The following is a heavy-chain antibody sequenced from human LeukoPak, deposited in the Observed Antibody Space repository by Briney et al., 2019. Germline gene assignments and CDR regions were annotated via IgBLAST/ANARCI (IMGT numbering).Heavy chain of an antibody. D-gene: IGHD1-26*01. CDR2: INHSGST. CDR1: GGSFSGYY. J-gene: IGHJ4*02. V-gene: IGHV4-34*01. Sequence: SETLSLTCAVYGGSFSGYYWSWIRQPPGKGLEWIGEINHSGSTNYNPSLKSRVTISVDTSKNQFSLKLSSVTAADTAVYCCAGRRPYSRQAFDYWGQGTLVTVSS. CDR3: AGRRPYSRQAFDY.